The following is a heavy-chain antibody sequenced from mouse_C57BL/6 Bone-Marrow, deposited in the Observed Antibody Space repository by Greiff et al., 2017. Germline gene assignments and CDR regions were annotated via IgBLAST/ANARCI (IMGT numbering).Heavy chain of an antibody. CDR2: IWSGGST. Sequence: VQLQQSGPGLVQPSQSLSITCPVSGFSLPSYGVHWVRQSPGKGLEWLGVIWSGGSTDYNAAFISRLSISKDNSKSQVFFKMNSLQADDTAIYYCARPYSNPGYFDVWGTGTTVTVSS. CDR1: GFSLPSYG. J-gene: IGHJ1*03. CDR3: ARPYSNPGYFDV. D-gene: IGHD2-5*01. V-gene: IGHV2-2*01.